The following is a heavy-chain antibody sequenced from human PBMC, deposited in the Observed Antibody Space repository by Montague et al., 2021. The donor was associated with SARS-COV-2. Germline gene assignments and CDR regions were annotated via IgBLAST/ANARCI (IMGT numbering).Heavy chain of an antibody. CDR3: ARDQGYNWNYYYYYGMNV. D-gene: IGHD1-20*01. CDR2: IYYSGST. CDR1: GGSISSSSYY. Sequence: SETLSLTCTVSGGSISSSSYYWGWIRQPPGKELEWIGSIYYSGSTYYNLSLKSRVTISVDTSKNQFSLKLSSATAADTAVYYLARDQGYNWNYYYYYGMNVWGQGNTVTVSS. J-gene: IGHJ6*02. V-gene: IGHV4-39*07.